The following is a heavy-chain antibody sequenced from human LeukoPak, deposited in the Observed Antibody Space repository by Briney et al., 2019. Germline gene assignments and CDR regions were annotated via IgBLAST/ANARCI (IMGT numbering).Heavy chain of an antibody. V-gene: IGHV3-21*01. CDR3: ARVWESGSPPFDY. J-gene: IGHJ4*02. CDR1: GFTFSNYN. CDR2: ITYSSTYI. Sequence: GGSLRLSCAASGFTFSNYNMNSVRQAPGKVLEWVSSITYSSTYIYYADSVKGRFTISRDNAKNSVYLEMNSLRAEDTAVYYCARVWESGSPPFDYWGQGTLVTVSS. D-gene: IGHD3-16*01.